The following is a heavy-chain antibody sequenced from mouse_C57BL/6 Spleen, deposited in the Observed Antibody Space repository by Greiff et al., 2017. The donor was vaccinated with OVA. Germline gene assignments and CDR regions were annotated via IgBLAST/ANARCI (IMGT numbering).Heavy chain of an antibody. CDR2: IYPGGGYT. Sequence: QVQLKQSGAELVRPGTSVKMSCKASGYTFTNYWIGWAKQRPGHGLEWIGDIYPGGGYTNYNEKFKGKATLTADKSSSTAYMQFSSLTSEDSAIYYCARKAYGSSYDWYFDVWGTGTTVTVSS. D-gene: IGHD1-1*01. CDR3: ARKAYGSSYDWYFDV. V-gene: IGHV1-63*01. CDR1: GYTFTNYW. J-gene: IGHJ1*03.